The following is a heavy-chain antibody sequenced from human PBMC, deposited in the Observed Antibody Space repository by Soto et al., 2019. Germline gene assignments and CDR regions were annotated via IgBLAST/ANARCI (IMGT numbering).Heavy chain of an antibody. CDR3: VGGSLLN. CDR1: GLSFRNYA. J-gene: IGHJ4*02. CDR2: ISHNVSIQ. D-gene: IGHD3-10*01. Sequence: GGSLRLSCAASGLSFRNYAMHWVRQAPGKGLEWVTMISHNVSIQFYADSVKGRFTISRDNSKDTLYLQMNNLTPEDKAVDYWVGGSLLNWGQGT. V-gene: IGHV3-30*04.